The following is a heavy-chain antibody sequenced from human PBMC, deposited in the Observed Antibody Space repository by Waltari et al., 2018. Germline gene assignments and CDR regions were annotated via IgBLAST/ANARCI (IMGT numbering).Heavy chain of an antibody. Sequence: QLQLQESGPGLVKPSATLSLTCSVSGGSITSHRHYWGWIRQPPGQGLEWIGTMSYNGATYSSPSLKSRVTISRDTSKNQLSLKLGSVTAADTAVYYCATYLGASLGTAAFDVWGQGTMVTVSS. J-gene: IGHJ3*01. CDR2: MSYNGAT. CDR1: GGSITSHRHY. D-gene: IGHD1-1*01. V-gene: IGHV4-39*01. CDR3: ATYLGASLGTAAFDV.